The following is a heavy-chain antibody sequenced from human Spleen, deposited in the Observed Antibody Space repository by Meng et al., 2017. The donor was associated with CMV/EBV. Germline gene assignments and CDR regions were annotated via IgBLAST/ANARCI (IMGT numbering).Heavy chain of an antibody. Sequence: HVHITHPAPDHSMPPQTPSLTSTVPGGSITSGDYYWSWIRQPPGKGLEWIGYIYYSGSTYYNPSLKSRVTISVDTSKNQFSLKLSSVTAADTAVYYCARDRDVYSSSSAGNWFDPWGQGTLVTVSS. J-gene: IGHJ5*02. V-gene: IGHV4-30-4*08. D-gene: IGHD6-6*01. CDR3: ARDRDVYSSSSAGNWFDP. CDR2: IYYSGST. CDR1: GGSITSGDYY.